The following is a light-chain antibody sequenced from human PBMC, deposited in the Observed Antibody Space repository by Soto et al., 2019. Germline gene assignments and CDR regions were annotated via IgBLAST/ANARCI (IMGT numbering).Light chain of an antibody. Sequence: DTIMTQSPVILSVSPGERATVSCRASQSLNSNLAWYQQKPGQAPRLLIIGASERVTTIPARFSGSGSGTEFTLSISSLQSADFAVYYCQQYNTWPWTFGQGTKVEIK. CDR2: GAS. J-gene: IGKJ1*01. CDR3: QQYNTWPWT. V-gene: IGKV3-15*01. CDR1: QSLNSN.